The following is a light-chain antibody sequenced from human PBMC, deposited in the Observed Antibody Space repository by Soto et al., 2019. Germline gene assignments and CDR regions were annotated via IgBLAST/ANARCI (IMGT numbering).Light chain of an antibody. CDR3: AAWDDSLSGLV. CDR2: RNN. V-gene: IGLV1-47*01. Sequence: QSVLTQPTSASGTPGQRVTISCSGSSSNIGSNYVYWYQQLPGTAPKLLIYRNNQRPSGVPDRFSGSKSGTSASLAISGLRSEDEADYYCAAWDDSLSGLVFGGGTKVTVL. J-gene: IGLJ2*01. CDR1: SSNIGSNY.